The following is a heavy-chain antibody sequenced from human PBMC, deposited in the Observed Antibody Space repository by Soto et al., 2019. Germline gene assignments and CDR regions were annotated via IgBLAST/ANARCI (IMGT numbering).Heavy chain of an antibody. Sequence: PGGSLRLSCAASGFTFSSYAMSWVRQAPGKGLEWVSAISGNGGSTYYADSVKGRFTISRDNSKNTLYLQMNSLRAEDTAVYYCAKGSGNYYYYGMDVWGQGTTVTVSS. CDR2: ISGNGGST. J-gene: IGHJ6*02. D-gene: IGHD3-10*01. CDR1: GFTFSSYA. V-gene: IGHV3-23*01. CDR3: AKGSGNYYYYGMDV.